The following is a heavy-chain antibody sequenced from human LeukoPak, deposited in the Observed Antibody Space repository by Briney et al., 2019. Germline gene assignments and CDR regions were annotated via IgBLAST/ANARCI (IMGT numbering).Heavy chain of an antibody. V-gene: IGHV3-23*01. CDR3: AKDRSSSSGYDADY. CDR1: GFTFSSYG. J-gene: IGHJ4*02. CDR2: ISGRGTNT. D-gene: IGHD6-13*01. Sequence: GGTLRLSCAASGFTFSSYGMGWVRQAPGKGLEWVSTISGRGTNTYYADSVKGRFTISRENSKSTLYLQMHSLRGDDTAVYYCAKDRSSSSGYDADYWGQGTLVTVSS.